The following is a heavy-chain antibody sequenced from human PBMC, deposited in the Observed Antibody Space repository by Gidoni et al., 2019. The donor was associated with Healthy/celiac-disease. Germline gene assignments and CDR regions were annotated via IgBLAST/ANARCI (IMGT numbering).Heavy chain of an antibody. CDR1: GYSFTSDC. J-gene: IGHJ3*02. CDR3: ARRDSSSWYQYAFDI. CDR2: IDPSDSYT. V-gene: IGHV5-10-1*01. D-gene: IGHD6-13*01. Sequence: EVQLVQSGAEVKKPGGSPRLCCKGSGYSFTSDCNSWVRQMPGKGLEWMGRIDPSDSYTNYSPSFQGHVTISADKSISTAYLQWSSLKASDTAMYYCARRDSSSWYQYAFDIWGQGTMVTVSS.